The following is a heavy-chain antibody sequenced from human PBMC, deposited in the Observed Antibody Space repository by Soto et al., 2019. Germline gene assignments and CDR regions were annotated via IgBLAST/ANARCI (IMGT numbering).Heavy chain of an antibody. CDR1: GYSVTSYW. J-gene: IGHJ3*02. CDR2: IYPGDSET. CDR3: ARPYYYDTSGYGLDALDI. D-gene: IGHD3-22*01. V-gene: IGHV5-51*01. Sequence: VEALKISCEGSGYSVTSYWIGWVRQMPGKGLEWMGIIYPGDSETKYSPSFQGQVTISADKSINTAYLQWRSLKASGTALYYCARPYYYDTSGYGLDALDIWGPGTKVTV.